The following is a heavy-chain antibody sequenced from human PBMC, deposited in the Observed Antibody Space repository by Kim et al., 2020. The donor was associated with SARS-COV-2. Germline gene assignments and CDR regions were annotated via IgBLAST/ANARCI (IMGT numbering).Heavy chain of an antibody. Sequence: GGSLRLSCAASGFTFSSYWMSWVRQAPGKGLEWVANIKQDGSEKYYVYSVKGRFTISRDNAKNSLYLQMNSLRAEDTAVYYCARGDPSYYYDSTIDYWGQGTLVTVSS. J-gene: IGHJ4*02. CDR1: GFTFSSYW. V-gene: IGHV3-7*01. CDR2: IKQDGSEK. CDR3: ARGDPSYYYDSTIDY. D-gene: IGHD3-22*01.